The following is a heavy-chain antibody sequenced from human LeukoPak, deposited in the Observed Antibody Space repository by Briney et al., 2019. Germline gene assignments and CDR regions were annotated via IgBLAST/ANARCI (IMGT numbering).Heavy chain of an antibody. CDR2: IYSGGST. D-gene: IGHD6-19*01. CDR1: GFTVSSNY. J-gene: IGHJ4*02. Sequence: GGSLRLSCAASGFTVSSNYMTWVRQAPGKGLEWVSVIYSGGSTYYADSVEGRFTISRDNSKNTLYLQMNSLRAEDTAVYYCARCIAVAAPAYWGQGTLVTVSS. CDR3: ARCIAVAAPAY. V-gene: IGHV3-53*01.